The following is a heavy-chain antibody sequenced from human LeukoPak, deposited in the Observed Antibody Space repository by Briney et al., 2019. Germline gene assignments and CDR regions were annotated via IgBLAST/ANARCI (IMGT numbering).Heavy chain of an antibody. V-gene: IGHV3-48*01. CDR2: ISSSSSTI. J-gene: IGHJ6*02. CDR3: ARRGYCSSTSCLDYYYYGMDV. Sequence: GGSLRLSCAASGFTFSSYSMNWVRQAPGKGLEWVSYISSSSSTIYYADSVKGRFTISRDNAKNSLYLQMNSLRAEDTAVYYCARRGYCSSTSCLDYYYYGMDVWGQGTTVTVSS. CDR1: GFTFSSYS. D-gene: IGHD2-2*01.